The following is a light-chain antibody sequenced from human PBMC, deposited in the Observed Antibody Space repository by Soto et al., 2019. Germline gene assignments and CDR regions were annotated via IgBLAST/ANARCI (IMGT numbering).Light chain of an antibody. J-gene: IGKJ4*01. CDR3: QQYHSYSLT. CDR1: QSISSW. V-gene: IGKV1-5*03. CDR2: KAS. Sequence: DIQMTQSPSTLSASVGDRVTITCRASQSISSWLAWYQQKPGKAPKLLIYKASSLEGGVPSRFSGSGSGTDFTLTISSLQPDDFATYYCQQYHSYSLTFGGGTKGDIK.